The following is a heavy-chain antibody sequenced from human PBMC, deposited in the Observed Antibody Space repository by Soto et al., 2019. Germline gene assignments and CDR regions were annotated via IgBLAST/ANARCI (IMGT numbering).Heavy chain of an antibody. CDR3: ARDQEVLLWFGEGGRAEYYGMDV. D-gene: IGHD3-10*01. Sequence: GGSLRLSCAASGFTFSSYAMHWVRQAPGKGLEWVAVISYDGSNKYYADSVKGRFTISRDNSKNTLYLQMNSLRAEDTAVYYCARDQEVLLWFGEGGRAEYYGMDVWGQGTTVTVSS. CDR2: ISYDGSNK. CDR1: GFTFSSYA. V-gene: IGHV3-30-3*01. J-gene: IGHJ6*02.